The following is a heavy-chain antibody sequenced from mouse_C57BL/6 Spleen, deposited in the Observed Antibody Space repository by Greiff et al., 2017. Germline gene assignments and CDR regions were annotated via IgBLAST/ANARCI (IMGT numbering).Heavy chain of an antibody. Sequence: VQLVESGPGLVAPSQSLSITCTVSGFSLTSYGVHWVRQPPGKGLEWLVVIWSDGSTTYNSALKSRLSISKDNSKSQVFLKMNSLQTDDTAMYYCARQGFDGYPDYYAMDYWGQGTSVTVSS. V-gene: IGHV2-6-1*01. CDR2: IWSDGST. CDR1: GFSLTSYG. CDR3: ARQGFDGYPDYYAMDY. D-gene: IGHD2-3*01. J-gene: IGHJ4*01.